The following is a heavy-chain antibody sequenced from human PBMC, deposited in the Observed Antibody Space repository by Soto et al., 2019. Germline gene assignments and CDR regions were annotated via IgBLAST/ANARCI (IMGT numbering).Heavy chain of an antibody. V-gene: IGHV1-46*01. CDR3: ASEGMATIKFGY. CDR1: GYTFTSYY. J-gene: IGHJ4*02. CDR2: INPSGGST. Sequence: GAPVKGSCKASGYTFTSYYMHLVRQAPGQGLEWMGIINPSGGSTSYAQKFQGRVTMTRDTSTSTVYMELSSLRSEDTAVYYCASEGMATIKFGYWGQGTLVTVSS. D-gene: IGHD5-12*01.